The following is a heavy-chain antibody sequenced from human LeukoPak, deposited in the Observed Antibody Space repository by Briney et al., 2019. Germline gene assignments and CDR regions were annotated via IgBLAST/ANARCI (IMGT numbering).Heavy chain of an antibody. D-gene: IGHD5-18*01. CDR2: INPNSGGT. V-gene: IGHV1-2*02. Sequence: ASVKVSCKASGYTFTGYYMHWVRQAPGQGLEWMGWINPNSGGTNYAQKFQGRVTTTRDTSISTAYMELSRLRSDDTAVYYCARLQLWQNYYYYGMDVWGQGTTVTVSS. CDR3: ARLQLWQNYYYYGMDV. CDR1: GYTFTGYY. J-gene: IGHJ6*02.